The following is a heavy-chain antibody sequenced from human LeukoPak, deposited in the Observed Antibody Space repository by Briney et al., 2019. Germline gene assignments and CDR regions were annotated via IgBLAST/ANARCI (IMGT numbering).Heavy chain of an antibody. J-gene: IGHJ4*02. CDR1: GGTFSSYA. CDR2: IIPILGIA. Sequence: SVKVSYKASGGTFSSYAISWVRQAPGQGLEWMGRIIPILGIANYAQKFQGRVTITADKSTSTAYMELSSLRSEDTAVYYCARWTATAPADYWGKGTLVPVSS. CDR3: ARWTATAPADY. V-gene: IGHV1-69*04. D-gene: IGHD3/OR15-3a*01.